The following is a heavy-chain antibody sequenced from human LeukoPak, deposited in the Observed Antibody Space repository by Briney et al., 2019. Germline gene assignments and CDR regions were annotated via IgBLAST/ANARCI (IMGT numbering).Heavy chain of an antibody. J-gene: IGHJ4*02. Sequence: ASVKVSCKASGYTFTGYYMHWVRQAPGQGLEWMGWINPNSGGTNYAQKFQGRVTMTRDTSISTAYMELSRLRSDDTAVYYCARVASSGPPDFDYWGQGTLVTVSS. D-gene: IGHD3-22*01. CDR1: GYTFTGYY. V-gene: IGHV1-2*02. CDR3: ARVASSGPPDFDY. CDR2: INPNSGGT.